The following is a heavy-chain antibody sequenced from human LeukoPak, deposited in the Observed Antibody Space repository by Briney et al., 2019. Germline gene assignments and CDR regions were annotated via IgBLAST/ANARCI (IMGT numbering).Heavy chain of an antibody. CDR2: MFYTGST. CDR1: GGSISSGSYY. CDR3: ARGGRYCGNTTCRYYFDY. V-gene: IGHV4-39*07. D-gene: IGHD2-2*01. J-gene: IGHJ4*02. Sequence: SETLSLTCIVSGGSISSGSYYWGWIRQPPGKGLEWIGSMFYTGSTYYNPSLKSRVTISGDTSRNQFSLKLSSVTAADTAVYYCARGGRYCGNTTCRYYFDYWGQGTLVTVSS.